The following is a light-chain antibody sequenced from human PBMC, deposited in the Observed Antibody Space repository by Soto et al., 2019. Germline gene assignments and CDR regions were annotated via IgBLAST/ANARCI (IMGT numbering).Light chain of an antibody. Sequence: DIQMTQSPSTLSASVVDRVTITCRASQSIRYWVAWYQHKPGKAPKLLIYDASTLESGVPTRFSGSGSGTEFTLTISSLQSEDFAVYYCQQYNNWPPITFGQGTRLEIK. CDR2: DAS. CDR1: QSIRYW. J-gene: IGKJ5*01. V-gene: IGKV1-5*01. CDR3: QQYNNWPPIT.